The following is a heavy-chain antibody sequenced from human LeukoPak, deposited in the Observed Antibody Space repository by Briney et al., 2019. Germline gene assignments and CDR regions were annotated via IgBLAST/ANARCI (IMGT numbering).Heavy chain of an antibody. CDR1: GYTFTGYY. Sequence: ASVKVSCRASGYTFTGYYMHWVRQAPGQGLEWMGRINPNSGGTNYAQKFQGRVTMTRDTSISTAYMELSRLRSDDTAVYYCALITMVRGPSEIDYWGQGTLVTVSS. CDR3: ALITMVRGPSEIDY. V-gene: IGHV1-2*06. D-gene: IGHD3-10*01. CDR2: INPNSGGT. J-gene: IGHJ4*02.